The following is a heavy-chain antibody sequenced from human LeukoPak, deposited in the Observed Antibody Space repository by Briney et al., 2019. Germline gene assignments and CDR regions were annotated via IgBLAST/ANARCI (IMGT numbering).Heavy chain of an antibody. J-gene: IGHJ1*01. V-gene: IGHV3-23*01. CDR2: ISGSGDST. D-gene: IGHD2-15*01. CDR1: GFTFSSYS. Sequence: GGSLRLSCAASGFTFSSYSMNWARQAPGKGLEWVSSISGSGDSTYYADSVKGRFTISRDNSKNTLYLQMNSLRAEDTAVYYCAKDGSRAWDIGFQHWGQGTLVTVSS. CDR3: AKDGSRAWDIGFQH.